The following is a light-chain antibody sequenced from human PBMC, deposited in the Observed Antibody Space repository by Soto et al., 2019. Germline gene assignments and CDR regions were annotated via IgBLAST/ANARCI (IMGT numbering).Light chain of an antibody. V-gene: IGKV3-15*01. CDR1: QSVSSD. CDR3: QQYNKWPIT. CDR2: YTS. Sequence: EIVMTQYPATLSVSPGESSTLSGMASQSVSSDLAWYQQKPGQAHRLLIYYTSTRATGFTARFSGGGSGTEFTLTISSLQSEDSAFYYCQQYNKWPITFGQGTRLEIK. J-gene: IGKJ5*01.